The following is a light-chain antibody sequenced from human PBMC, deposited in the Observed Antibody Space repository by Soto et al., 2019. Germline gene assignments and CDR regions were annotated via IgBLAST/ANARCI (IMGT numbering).Light chain of an antibody. Sequence: RVMTQSPDTLSVSPGERATLSCRASETVRSNLAWYQQKPGQAPRLLIYAASTRATGIPARFIGNGSGTEFTLTISSLQSEDIAVYYCQQYNNWWTFGQGTKV. CDR1: ETVRSN. CDR2: AAS. J-gene: IGKJ1*01. CDR3: QQYNNWWT. V-gene: IGKV3D-15*01.